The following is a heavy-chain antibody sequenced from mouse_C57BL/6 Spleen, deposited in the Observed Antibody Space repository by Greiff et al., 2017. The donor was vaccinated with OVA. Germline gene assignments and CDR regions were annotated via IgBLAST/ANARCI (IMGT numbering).Heavy chain of an antibody. D-gene: IGHD2-4*01. CDR2: ISSGSSTI. Sequence: EVQRVESGGGLVKPGGSLKLSCAASGFTFSDYGMHWVRQAPEKGLEWVAYISSGSSTIYYADTVKGRFTISRDNAKNTLFLQMTSLRSEDTAMYYCARADYDYRYGYFEVWGTGTTVTVSS. CDR1: GFTFSDYG. CDR3: ARADYDYRYGYFEV. V-gene: IGHV5-17*01. J-gene: IGHJ1*03.